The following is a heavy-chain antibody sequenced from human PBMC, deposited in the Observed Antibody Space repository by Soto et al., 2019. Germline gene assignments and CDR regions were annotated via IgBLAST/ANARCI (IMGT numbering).Heavy chain of an antibody. V-gene: IGHV3-15*01. Sequence: PGGSLRLSCAASGFTFINAWMGWFRQAPGKGLEWVARLKSKSDGGTSDYTTPVKGRFSISRDESKTTLYLQMNSLKTEDTAVYHCTTDGGVSAYPLFWAWGQGTLVTVSS. D-gene: IGHD2-8*02. CDR3: TTDGGVSAYPLFWA. J-gene: IGHJ5*02. CDR2: LKSKSDGGTS. CDR1: GFTFINAW.